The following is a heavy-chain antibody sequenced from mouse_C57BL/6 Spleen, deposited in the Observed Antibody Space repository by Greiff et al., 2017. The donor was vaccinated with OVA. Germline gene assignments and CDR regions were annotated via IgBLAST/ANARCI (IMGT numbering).Heavy chain of an antibody. Sequence: QVQLKQSGAELVKPGASVKISCKASGYAFSSYWMNWVKQRPGKGLEWIGQIYPGDGDTNYNGKFKGKATLTADKSSSPAYMQLSSLTSEDSAVYFCANYYGSSPWFAYWGQGTLVTVSA. CDR1: GYAFSSYW. CDR2: IYPGDGDT. J-gene: IGHJ3*01. CDR3: ANYYGSSPWFAY. D-gene: IGHD1-1*01. V-gene: IGHV1-80*01.